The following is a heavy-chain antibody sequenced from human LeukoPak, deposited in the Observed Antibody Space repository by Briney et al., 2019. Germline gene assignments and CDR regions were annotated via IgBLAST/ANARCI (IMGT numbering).Heavy chain of an antibody. CDR3: AKADYYDSSGYSALGDAFDI. V-gene: IGHV3-23*01. Sequence: GGSLRLSCAGAGFSITDHHMDWVRQAPGKGLEWVSAISGSGGSTYYADSVKGRFTISRDNSKNTLYLQMNSLRAEDTAVYYCAKADYYDSSGYSALGDAFDIWGQGTMVTVSS. J-gene: IGHJ3*02. CDR1: GFSITDHH. D-gene: IGHD3-22*01. CDR2: ISGSGGST.